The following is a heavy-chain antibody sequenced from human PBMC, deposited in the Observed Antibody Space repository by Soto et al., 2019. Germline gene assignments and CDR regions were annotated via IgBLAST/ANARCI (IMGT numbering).Heavy chain of an antibody. CDR2: IYYSGTS. D-gene: IGHD1-1*01. Sequence: QLQLQESGPGLVKPSETLSLTCTVSGGSIRDDTYYWGWIRQPPGKGLEWIGSIYYSGTSSYNPSLSSRVTMSVDTSMKQLSLSLSSVTAADTAVYYCARLHCHSHNCVPLDPWGQGTLVIVSS. V-gene: IGHV4-39*01. J-gene: IGHJ5*02. CDR3: ARLHCHSHNCVPLDP. CDR1: GGSIRDDTYY.